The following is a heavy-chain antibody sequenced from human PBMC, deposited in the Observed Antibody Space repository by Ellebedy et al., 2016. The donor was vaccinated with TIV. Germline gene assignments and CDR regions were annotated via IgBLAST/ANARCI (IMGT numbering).Heavy chain of an antibody. J-gene: IGHJ3*02. CDR2: ISGSGGDT. D-gene: IGHD3-22*01. V-gene: IGHV3-23*01. CDR1: GFTFSSYA. CDR3: AKSHDSSGYHYVGAFDI. Sequence: GESLKISCAASGFTFSSYAMSWVRQAPGKGLEWVSVISGSGGDTSYADSVKGRFTISRDNAKNTLYLKMHSLRAEDTSVYYCAKSHDSSGYHYVGAFDIWGQGTMVTASS.